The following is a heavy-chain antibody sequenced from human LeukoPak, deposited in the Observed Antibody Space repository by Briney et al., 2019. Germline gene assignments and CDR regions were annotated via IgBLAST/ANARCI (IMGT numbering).Heavy chain of an antibody. J-gene: IGHJ4*02. D-gene: IGHD2-15*01. CDR3: AKDGGGTLDY. CDR2: ISYDGSNK. Sequence: GGSLRLSCAASGFTFSRYGMHWVRQAPGKGLEWVAVISYDGSNKYYADSVKGRFTISRDNSKNTLYLQMNSLRAEDTAVYYCAKDGGGTLDYWGQGTLVTVSS. V-gene: IGHV3-30*18. CDR1: GFTFSRYG.